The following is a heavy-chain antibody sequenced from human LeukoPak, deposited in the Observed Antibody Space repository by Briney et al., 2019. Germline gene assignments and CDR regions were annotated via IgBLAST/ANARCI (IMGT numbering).Heavy chain of an antibody. Sequence: SETLSLTCAVYGGSFSGYYWNWIRQPPGKGLEWIGEITHSGSTNYNPSLKSRVTISVDMSKNQFSLQLSSVTAADTAVYYCASGGVAGRWPLDYWGQGTLVTVSS. D-gene: IGHD6-19*01. CDR2: ITHSGST. J-gene: IGHJ4*02. CDR1: GGSFSGYY. CDR3: ASGGVAGRWPLDY. V-gene: IGHV4-34*01.